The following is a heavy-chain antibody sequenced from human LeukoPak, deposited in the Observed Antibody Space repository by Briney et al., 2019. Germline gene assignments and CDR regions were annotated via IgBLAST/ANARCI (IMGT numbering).Heavy chain of an antibody. D-gene: IGHD2-8*02. Sequence: NPGGSLRLSCAASGFTFSSYTMSWVRQAPGKGLEWVSSISSSSTYIYYADSVKGRFTISRDNAKNSLYLQMNSLRVEDTAVYYCARSNPGGGGVAARATNYWGQGTLVTVSS. V-gene: IGHV3-21*01. CDR2: ISSSSTYI. J-gene: IGHJ4*02. CDR3: ARSNPGGGGVAARATNY. CDR1: GFTFSSYT.